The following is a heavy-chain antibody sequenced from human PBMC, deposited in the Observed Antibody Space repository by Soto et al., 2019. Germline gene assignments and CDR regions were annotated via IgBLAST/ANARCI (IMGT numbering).Heavy chain of an antibody. Sequence: QVQLRQWGAGLLKPSETLSLTCNVSGGSFSDYHWTWIRQSPDKGLEWIGDISNNGDTNSNSSLRSRLPMSVDTSKRQFSLRLSSATSADTSGYSCARGPDYCDFDAWGQGTLVTVSS. D-gene: IGHD4-17*01. CDR2: ISNNGDT. V-gene: IGHV4-34*01. CDR1: GGSFSDYH. CDR3: ARGPDYCDFDA. J-gene: IGHJ5*02.